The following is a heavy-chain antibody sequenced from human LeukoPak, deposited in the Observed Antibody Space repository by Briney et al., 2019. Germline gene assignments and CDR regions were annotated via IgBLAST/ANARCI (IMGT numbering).Heavy chain of an antibody. J-gene: IGHJ5*02. Sequence: SGPTLVKPTQTLTLTCTFSGFSLSTSGAGVGWIRQPPGKALEWLALISWNDDKRYSPSLKSRLTITKDTSKNQVVLTMTNMDPVDTATYYCAHGTDFWSGYYTGGWFDPWGQGTLVTVSS. CDR1: GFSLSTSGAG. CDR2: ISWNDDK. CDR3: AHGTDFWSGYYTGGWFDP. V-gene: IGHV2-5*01. D-gene: IGHD3-3*01.